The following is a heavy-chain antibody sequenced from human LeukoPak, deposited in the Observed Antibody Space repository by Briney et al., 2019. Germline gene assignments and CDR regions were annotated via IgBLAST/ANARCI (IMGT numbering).Heavy chain of an antibody. CDR1: GFTFSSYG. J-gene: IGHJ3*02. CDR3: AKAALTFSAFDI. D-gene: IGHD3-16*01. V-gene: IGHV3-30*02. Sequence: GGSLRLSCAASGFTFSSYGMHWVRQAPGKGLEWVAFIRYDGSNKYYADSVKGRLTISRDNAKNSLYLQMNSLRDEDTAFYYCAKAALTFSAFDIWGQGTMVTVSS. CDR2: IRYDGSNK.